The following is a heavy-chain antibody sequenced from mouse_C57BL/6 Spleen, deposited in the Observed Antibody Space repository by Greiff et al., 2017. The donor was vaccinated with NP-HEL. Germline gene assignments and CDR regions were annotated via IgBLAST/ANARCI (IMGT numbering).Heavy chain of an antibody. V-gene: IGHV1-54*01. CDR2: IYPGSGGT. Sequence: QVHVKQSGAELVRPGTSVKVSCKASGYAFTNYLIEWVKQRPGQGLEWIGVIYPGSGGTNYNEKFKGKATLTADKSSSTAYMQLSSLTSEDSAVYFCARYGNYVGYYAMDYWGQGTSVTVSS. CDR1: GYAFTNYL. D-gene: IGHD2-1*01. J-gene: IGHJ4*01. CDR3: ARYGNYVGYYAMDY.